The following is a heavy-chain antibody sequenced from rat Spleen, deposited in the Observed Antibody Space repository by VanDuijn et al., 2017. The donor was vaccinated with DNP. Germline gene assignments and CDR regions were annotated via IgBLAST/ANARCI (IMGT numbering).Heavy chain of an antibody. CDR2: ITYDGGST. CDR3: ARHVLPLGVWDY. CDR1: GFTFSDYY. D-gene: IGHD1-7*01. J-gene: IGHJ2*01. Sequence: EVQLVESGGGLVQPGRSLKLSCAASGFTFSDYYMAWVRQAPTKGLEWVAYITYDGGSTYYGDSVKGRFTISRDNAKNTLFLQMNSLRSEDMATYYCARHVLPLGVWDYGGQGVMVTVSS. V-gene: IGHV5-22*01.